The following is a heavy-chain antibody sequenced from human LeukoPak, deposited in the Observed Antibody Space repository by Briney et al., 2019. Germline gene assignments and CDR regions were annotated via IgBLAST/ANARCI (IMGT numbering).Heavy chain of an antibody. CDR1: GFTFSSYS. D-gene: IGHD1-26*01. CDR2: ISSRSNYI. V-gene: IGHV3-21*01. J-gene: IGHJ3*02. Sequence: NPGGSLRLSCAASGFTFSSYSVNWVRQAQGRGLGWVSSISSRSNYIYYRDSVKGRFTLPRDNAKHTLYLQINSLRAEDTAVYDCARVIYSGSHWDAFDIWGQGTMATVSS. CDR3: ARVIYSGSHWDAFDI.